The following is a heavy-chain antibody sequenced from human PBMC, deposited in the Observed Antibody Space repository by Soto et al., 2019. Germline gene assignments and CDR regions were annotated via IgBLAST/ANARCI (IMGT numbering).Heavy chain of an antibody. CDR1: GFTFSGYA. V-gene: IGHV3-23*01. CDR3: AKVGNYYDSSGYYYHIDYFDY. Sequence: GGSLGISCAASGFTFSGYAMRWVRQAPVKGLEWVSAISGSGGSTYYADSVKGRFTISRDNSKNTLYLQMNSLRAEDTAVYYCAKVGNYYDSSGYYYHIDYFDYWGQGPPVTGSS. D-gene: IGHD3-22*01. CDR2: ISGSGGST. J-gene: IGHJ4*02.